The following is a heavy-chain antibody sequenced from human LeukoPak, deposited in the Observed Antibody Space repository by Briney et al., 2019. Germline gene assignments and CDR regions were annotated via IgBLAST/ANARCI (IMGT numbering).Heavy chain of an antibody. CDR2: IKKDGSEK. V-gene: IGHV3-7*01. Sequence: GGSLRLSCAASGFTFSSYWMSWVRQAPGKGLEWVASIKKDGSEKYYVDSVKGRFTISRDNAKNSLYLQMNSLRAEDTAVYYCARDLYRIVVVPHYFDYWGQGTLVTVSS. D-gene: IGHD3-22*01. J-gene: IGHJ4*02. CDR1: GFTFSSYW. CDR3: ARDLYRIVVVPHYFDY.